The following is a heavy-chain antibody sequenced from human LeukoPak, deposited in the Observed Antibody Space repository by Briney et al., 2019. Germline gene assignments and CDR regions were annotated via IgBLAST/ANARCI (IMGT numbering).Heavy chain of an antibody. D-gene: IGHD2-8*02. J-gene: IGHJ6*02. CDR3: VGPTRRWLYSGMDV. V-gene: IGHV3-49*04. Sequence: GGTLRLSSTAPGFTFCDNAMSWVPQAPGKGLEGGSFISSKAYGETTKYAACAKDRSTISRDDSKSIVYLQMNKLTTEYTGVYGSVGPTRRWLYSGMDVWGQGTTVIVSS. CDR1: GFTFCDNA. CDR2: ISSKAYGETT.